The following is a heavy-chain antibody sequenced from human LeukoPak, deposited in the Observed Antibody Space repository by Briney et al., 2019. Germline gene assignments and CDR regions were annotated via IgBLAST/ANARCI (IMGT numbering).Heavy chain of an antibody. J-gene: IGHJ4*02. V-gene: IGHV1-2*02. D-gene: IGHD5-18*01. CDR1: GYTFTSYY. CDR2: INPNSGGT. Sequence: ASVKVSCKASGYTFTSYYMHWVRQAPGQGLEWMGWINPNSGGTNYAQKFQGRVTMTRDTSISTAYMELSRLRSDDTAVYYCARDRGYSYGYVSAPFFYLDYWGQGTLVTVSS. CDR3: ARDRGYSYGYVSAPFFYLDY.